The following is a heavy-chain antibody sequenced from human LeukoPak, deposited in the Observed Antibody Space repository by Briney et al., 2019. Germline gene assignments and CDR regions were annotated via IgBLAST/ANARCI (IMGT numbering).Heavy chain of an antibody. V-gene: IGHV4-4*07. CDR2: IFASGST. J-gene: IGHJ4*02. D-gene: IGHD1-26*01. Sequence: SETLSLTCTVSGVSISSYSWNWIRHPAGKGLEWIEHIFASGSTSYNPSLKSRVTMSVDTSKNQFSLKVRSVTAADTAVYYCASSGGSSSFDYWGQGTLATVSS. CDR1: GVSISSYS. CDR3: ASSGGSSSFDY.